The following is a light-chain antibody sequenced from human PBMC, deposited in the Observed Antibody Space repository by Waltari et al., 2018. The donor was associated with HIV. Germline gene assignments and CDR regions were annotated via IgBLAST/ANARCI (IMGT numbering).Light chain of an antibody. J-gene: IGKJ1*01. Sequence: DIQMTQSPSSLSASVGDRVTITCRASQTISSYLNWYQQKPENAPKLLIYAASSLQSGVPSRFSGSGSGTDFTLTISSLQPEDFATYDCQQSYSTPWTFGQGTKVEIK. V-gene: IGKV1-39*01. CDR2: AAS. CDR3: QQSYSTPWT. CDR1: QTISSY.